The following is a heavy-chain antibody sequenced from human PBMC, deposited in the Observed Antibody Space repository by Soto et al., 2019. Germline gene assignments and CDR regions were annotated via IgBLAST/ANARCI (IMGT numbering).Heavy chain of an antibody. Sequence: QLQLQESGPGLVKPSETLSLTCTVSGGSISSSSYYWGWIRQPPGKGLEWIGSIYYSGSTYYNPTLKSRVNISVDTSKNQFSLKLSSVTAADTAVYYCERRSWQWLDFDYWGQGTLVTVSS. CDR2: IYYSGST. D-gene: IGHD6-19*01. CDR3: ERRSWQWLDFDY. V-gene: IGHV4-39*01. CDR1: GGSISSSSYY. J-gene: IGHJ4*02.